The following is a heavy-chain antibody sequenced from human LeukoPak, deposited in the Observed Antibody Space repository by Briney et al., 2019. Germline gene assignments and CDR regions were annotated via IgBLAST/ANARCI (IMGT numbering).Heavy chain of an antibody. J-gene: IGHJ4*02. Sequence: GGSLRLSCAASRFTFSSYSMNWVRQAPGKGLEWVSSISSGNYIYYADSVKGRFTISRDNAKNSLYLQMNSLRAEDTAVYYCARDSIQQQLVLEDRGYPYYFEHWGQGTLVTVSS. CDR3: ARDSIQQQLVLEDRGYPYYFEH. V-gene: IGHV3-21*01. CDR1: RFTFSSYS. CDR2: ISSGNYI. D-gene: IGHD6-13*01.